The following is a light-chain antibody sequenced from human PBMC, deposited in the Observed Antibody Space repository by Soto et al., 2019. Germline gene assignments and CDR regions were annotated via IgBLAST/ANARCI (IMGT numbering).Light chain of an antibody. CDR2: GAS. J-gene: IGKJ5*01. CDR1: QSVSGN. V-gene: IGKV3-15*01. CDR3: QQYNNWPPIT. Sequence: EIVLTQSPATLSLSPGERATLSCGASQSVSGNLAWYQQKPGQAPRLLIYGASTRATGIPARFSGSGSGTEFTLTISSLQSEDFAVYYCQQYNNWPPITFGQGTRLEIK.